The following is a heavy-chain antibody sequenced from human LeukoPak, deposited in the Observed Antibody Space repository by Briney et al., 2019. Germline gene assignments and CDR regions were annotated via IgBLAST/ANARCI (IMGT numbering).Heavy chain of an antibody. V-gene: IGHV1-2*02. CDR1: GYTFTGYY. CDR2: INPNSGGT. Sequence: ASVKVSCKVSGYTFTGYYMHWVRQAPGQGLEWMGWINPNSGGTNYAQKFQGRVTMTRDTSISTAYMGLSRRRSDDTAVYYCARDLFAWIKSYGYYFDYWGQGTLVTVSS. J-gene: IGHJ4*02. CDR3: ARDLFAWIKSYGYYFDY. D-gene: IGHD3-10*01.